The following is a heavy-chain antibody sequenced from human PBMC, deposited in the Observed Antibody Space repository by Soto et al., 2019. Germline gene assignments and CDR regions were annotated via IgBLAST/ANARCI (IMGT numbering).Heavy chain of an antibody. J-gene: IGHJ4*02. Sequence: SVKVSFRASGYTFTSYYMPWVRQAPGQGLEWMGIINLSGGSTSYAQKCQGRVTMTRDTSTSTVYMELSSLRSEDTAVYYCATLGRVYSNWNYIFWGQGTLVTVSS. CDR3: ATLGRVYSNWNYIF. D-gene: IGHD1-7*01. V-gene: IGHV1-46*01. CDR2: INLSGGST. CDR1: GYTFTSYY.